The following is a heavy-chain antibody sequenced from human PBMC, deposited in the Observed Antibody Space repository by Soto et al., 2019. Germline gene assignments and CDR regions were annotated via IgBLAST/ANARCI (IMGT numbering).Heavy chain of an antibody. Sequence: QEQLQESGPGLVKPLQTLSLTCSVSGGSISSGDYYWSWIRQHPGKGLEWIGYIHYSGSTYYNPALRSRVTISVDTSKNQFSLKLSSVTAADTAMYYCARQNYGGNSPYNWFDPWGQGTLVIVSS. J-gene: IGHJ5*02. D-gene: IGHD2-21*02. CDR2: IHYSGST. V-gene: IGHV4-31*03. CDR3: ARQNYGGNSPYNWFDP. CDR1: GGSISSGDYY.